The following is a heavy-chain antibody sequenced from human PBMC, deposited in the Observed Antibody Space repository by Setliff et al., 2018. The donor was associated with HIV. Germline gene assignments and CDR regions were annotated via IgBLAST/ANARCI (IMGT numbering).Heavy chain of an antibody. J-gene: IGHJ4*02. V-gene: IGHV4-34*01. Sequence: SETLSLTCAVYGGSFSGYYWSWIRQPPGKGLEWIGEINHSGSTYYNPSLKSRVTISVDRSKNQFSLKLTSVTAADTAVYYCAREGADSGSGSCDYWGQGTLVTVSS. CDR1: GGSFSGYY. CDR2: INHSGST. CDR3: AREGADSGSGSCDY. D-gene: IGHD3-10*01.